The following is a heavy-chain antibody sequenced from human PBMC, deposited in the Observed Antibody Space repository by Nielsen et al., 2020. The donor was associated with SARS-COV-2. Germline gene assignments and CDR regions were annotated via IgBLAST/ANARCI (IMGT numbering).Heavy chain of an antibody. J-gene: IGHJ4*02. Sequence: VRQAPGKGLEWVAVISYDGSNKYYADSVKGRFTISRDNAKNSLYLQMNSLRAEDTALYHCASQYYYDSSGYYYNYWGQGTLVTVSS. D-gene: IGHD3-22*01. CDR3: ASQYYYDSSGYYYNY. CDR2: ISYDGSNK. V-gene: IGHV3-30*04.